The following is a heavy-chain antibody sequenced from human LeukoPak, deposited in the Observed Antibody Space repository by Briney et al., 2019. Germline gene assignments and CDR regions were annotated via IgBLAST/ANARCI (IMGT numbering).Heavy chain of an antibody. CDR2: ISSSGTTR. CDR1: GFTLSNYE. CDR3: ARGRYNWNDPTFMDV. J-gene: IGHJ6*02. D-gene: IGHD1-1*01. V-gene: IGHV3-48*03. Sequence: PGGSLRLSCAASGFTLSNYEMNWARQAPGKGLEWLSYISSSGTTRYYADSVKGRFAISRDNAKNSLYLQRNSLRAEDTALYYCARGRYNWNDPTFMDVWGQGTTVSVSS.